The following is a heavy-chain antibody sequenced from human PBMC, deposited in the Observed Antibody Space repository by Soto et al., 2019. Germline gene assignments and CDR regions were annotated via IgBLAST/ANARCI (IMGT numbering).Heavy chain of an antibody. D-gene: IGHD1-7*01. CDR2: IYHSGST. Sequence: PSETLSLTCAVSGGSIRSGGYSRSWIRQPPGKGLEWIGYIYHSGSTYYNPSLKSRVTISVDRSKNQFSLKLSSVTAADTAVYYCARTESGTFDPWGKGTLVTVPQ. CDR3: ARTESGTFDP. J-gene: IGHJ5*02. CDR1: GGSIRSGGYS. V-gene: IGHV4-30-2*01.